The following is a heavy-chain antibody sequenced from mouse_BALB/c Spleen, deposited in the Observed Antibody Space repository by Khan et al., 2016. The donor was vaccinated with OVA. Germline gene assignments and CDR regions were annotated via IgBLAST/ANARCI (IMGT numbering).Heavy chain of an antibody. J-gene: IGHJ3*01. CDR3: ARGGAYYGSDGWFSY. V-gene: IGHV1-4*01. CDR2: INPSNGYT. CDR1: GYTFTTYT. D-gene: IGHD2-14*01. Sequence: QVQLKQSGAELARPGASVKMSCKASGYTFTTYTMHWVKQRPGQGLEWIGYINPSNGYTNYNQKFKDKSTLTADKSSSTAYMQLSSLTSDYSAVYYGARGGAYYGSDGWFSYWGQGTLVTVSA.